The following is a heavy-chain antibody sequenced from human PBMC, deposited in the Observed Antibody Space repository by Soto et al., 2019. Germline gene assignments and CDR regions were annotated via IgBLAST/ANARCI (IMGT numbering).Heavy chain of an antibody. D-gene: IGHD3-16*01. CDR3: ARGLGGWNNWFDP. J-gene: IGHJ5*02. CDR1: GSSISSYY. V-gene: IGHV4-59*01. Sequence: PSETLSLTCTVAGSSISSYYWSWIRQPPGKGLEWIGYIYYIRSTHYNPSLTSRVTISVDTSKNQFSLKLSPVTAAATPAYICARGLGGWNNWFDPWGQGTLVTVSS. CDR2: IYYIRST.